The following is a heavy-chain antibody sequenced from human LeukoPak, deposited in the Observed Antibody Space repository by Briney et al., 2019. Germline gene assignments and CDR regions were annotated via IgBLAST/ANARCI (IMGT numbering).Heavy chain of an antibody. Sequence: GGSLRLSCAASGFTFSSYAMHWVRQAPGKGLEGVAVISYDESNKYYADSVKGRFTISRDNSKNTLYLQMNSLRAEDTAVYYCARDLLLVGYYYYGMDVWGQGTTVTVSS. D-gene: IGHD3-9*01. CDR3: ARDLLLVGYYYYGMDV. V-gene: IGHV3-30-3*01. J-gene: IGHJ6*02. CDR2: ISYDESNK. CDR1: GFTFSSYA.